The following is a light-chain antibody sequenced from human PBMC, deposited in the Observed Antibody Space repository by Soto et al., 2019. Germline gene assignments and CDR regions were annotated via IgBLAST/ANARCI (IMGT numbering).Light chain of an antibody. CDR3: CSYAGRSTLI. CDR1: SGDIGTYNL. V-gene: IGLV2-23*01. J-gene: IGLJ2*01. CDR2: EGN. Sequence: QSALTQPASVSGSPGQSITISCTGTSGDIGTYNLVSWYQQYPSRAPKLSIFEGNKRPSGVSGRFSASKSGNTASLAISGLQAEDEADYHCCSYAGRSTLICGGGTKVNVL.